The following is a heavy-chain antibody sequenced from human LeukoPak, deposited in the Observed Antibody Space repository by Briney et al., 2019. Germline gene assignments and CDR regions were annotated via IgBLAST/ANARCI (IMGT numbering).Heavy chain of an antibody. V-gene: IGHV4-34*01. J-gene: IGHJ4*02. D-gene: IGHD3-22*01. Sequence: SETLSLTCVVSGGSFSAHYWSWIRHPPGMGLECIGEINHSGSTNHNPSLKSRVTMSVDTTTNQISLKLSSVNAADTAVYYCARYFTFDSSGYYYTFDYWGQGTLVSVSS. CDR3: ARYFTFDSSGYYYTFDY. CDR1: GGSFSAHY. CDR2: INHSGST.